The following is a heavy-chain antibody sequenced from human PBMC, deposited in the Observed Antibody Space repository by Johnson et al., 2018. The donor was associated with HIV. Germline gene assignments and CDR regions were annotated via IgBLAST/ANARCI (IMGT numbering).Heavy chain of an antibody. Sequence: VQLVESGGGLVKPGGSLRLSCAASGFTFNNAWMSWVRQAPGKGLEWVGRIKSKSDGGTSDYAAPVKARFTISRDDSKNPLYLQMNSLKTEDTAVYYCTTDPIAAAGPDAFDIWGQGTMVTVSS. V-gene: IGHV3-15*01. D-gene: IGHD6-13*01. CDR1: GFTFNNAW. CDR2: IKSKSDGGTS. J-gene: IGHJ3*02. CDR3: TTDPIAAAGPDAFDI.